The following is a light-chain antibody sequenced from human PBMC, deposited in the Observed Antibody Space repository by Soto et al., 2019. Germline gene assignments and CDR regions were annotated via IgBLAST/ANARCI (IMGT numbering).Light chain of an antibody. V-gene: IGKV1-39*01. Sequence: DIQLTQSPSTLSASVGDRVTLTCRASQSLNTRLAWYQQRPGKAPKLLIYDASTLESGVPSRFSGSGSGTDFTLTISSLQPEDFATYYCQQSYSTPPITFGQGTRLEIK. CDR3: QQSYSTPPIT. CDR2: DAS. J-gene: IGKJ5*01. CDR1: QSLNTR.